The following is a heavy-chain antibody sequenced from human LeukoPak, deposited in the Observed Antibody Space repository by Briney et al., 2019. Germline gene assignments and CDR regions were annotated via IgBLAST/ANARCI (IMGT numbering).Heavy chain of an antibody. J-gene: IGHJ4*02. D-gene: IGHD3-22*01. CDR1: GGSFSGYY. CDR3: ARVSGYYQYYFDY. Sequence: SETLSLTCAVYGGSFSGYYWSWIRQPPGKGLEWIGEINHSGSTNYNPSLKSRVTISVDTSKNQFSLKLSSVTAADTAVYYCARVSGYYQYYFDYWGQGTLVTVSS. CDR2: INHSGST. V-gene: IGHV4-34*01.